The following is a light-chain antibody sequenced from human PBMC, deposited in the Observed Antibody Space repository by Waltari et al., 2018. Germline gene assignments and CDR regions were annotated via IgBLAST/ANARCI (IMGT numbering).Light chain of an antibody. CDR2: GKN. Sequence: QSILTQPTSVSGAPGQRVTISCTGSSSNIGAGHDIHWYQAFPGTAPKRLIYGKNNRPAGVPDRVSGAKSGSSASLAINGLQAEDEADYYCQSCDSNVRGGVVFGGGTKVTVL. CDR1: SSNIGAGHD. V-gene: IGLV1-40*01. J-gene: IGLJ3*02. CDR3: QSCDSNVRGGVV.